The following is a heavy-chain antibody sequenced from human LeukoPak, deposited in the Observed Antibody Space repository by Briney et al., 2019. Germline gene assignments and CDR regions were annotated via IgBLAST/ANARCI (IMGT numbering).Heavy chain of an antibody. Sequence: SETLSLTCADYGGSFSGYYWSWIRQPPGKGLEWIGEINHSGSTNYNPSLKSRVTISVDTSKNQFSLKLSSVTAADTAVYYCARGTGEFDPWGQGTLVTVSS. CDR1: GGSFSGYY. J-gene: IGHJ5*02. D-gene: IGHD3-10*01. CDR2: INHSGST. V-gene: IGHV4-34*01. CDR3: ARGTGEFDP.